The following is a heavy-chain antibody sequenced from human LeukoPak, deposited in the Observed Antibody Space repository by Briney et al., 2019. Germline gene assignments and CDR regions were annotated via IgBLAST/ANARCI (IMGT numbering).Heavy chain of an antibody. CDR2: INQRRNT. D-gene: IGHD6-19*01. V-gene: IGHV4-31*03. Sequence: SQTLSLTCTVSGGSISSGGYYWSWIRQPPGKGLEWIGEINQRRNTNYNPSLKSRVTISIDTSKNQFSLKLSSVTAADTAVYYCARHGWHAWYFDLWGRGTLVTVSS. CDR3: ARHGWHAWYFDL. CDR1: GGSISSGGYY. J-gene: IGHJ2*01.